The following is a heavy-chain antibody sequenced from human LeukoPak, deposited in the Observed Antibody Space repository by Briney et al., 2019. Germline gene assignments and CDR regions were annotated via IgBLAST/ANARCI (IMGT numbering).Heavy chain of an antibody. J-gene: IGHJ3*02. V-gene: IGHV4-4*02. CDR1: GASISSSFW. CDR3: ARDLSLVGATTRDAFDI. CDR2: IYHSGST. D-gene: IGHD1-26*01. Sequence: PSETLSLTCAVSGASISSSFWWGWVRQPPGKGLEWIGEIYHSGSTNYNPSLKSRVTISVDKSTNQFSLDLSSVTAADTAVYYCARDLSLVGATTRDAFDIWGQGTMVTVSS.